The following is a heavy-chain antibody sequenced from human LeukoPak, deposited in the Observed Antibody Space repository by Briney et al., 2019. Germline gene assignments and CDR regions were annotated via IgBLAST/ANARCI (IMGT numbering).Heavy chain of an antibody. D-gene: IGHD3-22*01. CDR3: ALRQADDSSGYSLFDY. CDR1: GGTFSSYA. CDR2: IIPILGIA. J-gene: IGHJ4*02. Sequence: SVKISCKASGGTFSSYAISWVRQAPGQGLEWMGRIIPILGIANYAQKFQGRVTITADKSTSTAYMELSSLRSEDTAVYYCALRQADDSSGYSLFDYWGQGTLVTVSS. V-gene: IGHV1-69*04.